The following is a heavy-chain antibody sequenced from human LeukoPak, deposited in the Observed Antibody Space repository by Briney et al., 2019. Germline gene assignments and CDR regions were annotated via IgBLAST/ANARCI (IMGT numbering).Heavy chain of an antibody. V-gene: IGHV4-59*08. J-gene: IGHJ4*02. D-gene: IGHD1-26*01. CDR2: IYYSGTT. CDR3: ARSGSYGGHFDN. Sequence: SETLSLTCTVSGASISNYYCSWIRQSPGKGLEWIGYIYYSGTTNYNPSLKSRVTISVDTSKNQFSLRLTSVTAADTAVYYCARSGSYGGHFDNWGQGTLVTVSS. CDR1: GASISNYY.